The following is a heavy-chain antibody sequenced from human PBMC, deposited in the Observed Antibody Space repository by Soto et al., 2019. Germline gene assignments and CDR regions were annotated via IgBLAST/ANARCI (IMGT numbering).Heavy chain of an antibody. CDR3: VRGYENDSGDHFLFDY. Sequence: GGSLRLSCAASGFTFSSYWMHWVRQAPGKGLVWVSRMNTDGTITPYADSVKGRFTISRDNAKNTLYLQMNSLRADDTAVYYCVRGYENDSGDHFLFDYWGQGTLVTVSS. CDR2: MNTDGTIT. J-gene: IGHJ4*02. D-gene: IGHD3-10*01. CDR1: GFTFSSYW. V-gene: IGHV3-74*01.